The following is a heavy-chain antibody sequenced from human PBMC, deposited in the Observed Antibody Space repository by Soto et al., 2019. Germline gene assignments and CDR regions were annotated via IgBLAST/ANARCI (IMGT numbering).Heavy chain of an antibody. V-gene: IGHV3-30*03. J-gene: IGHJ4*02. CDR3: TTHRGMQLWLPYFDS. CDR2: ISSHGSDT. CDR1: GLSFSEYG. D-gene: IGHD5-18*01. Sequence: QVQLVESGGGVVQSGGSLRLSCAASGLSFSEYGLHWVRQAPGKGPEWVAVISSHGSDTYYADFVKGRFIISRDNFRNTLFLQMYRLRVDDTAVHYCTTHRGMQLWLPYFDSWGQGTQVTVSS.